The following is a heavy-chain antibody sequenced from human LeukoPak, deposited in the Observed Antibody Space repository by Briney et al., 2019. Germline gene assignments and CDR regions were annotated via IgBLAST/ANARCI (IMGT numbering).Heavy chain of an antibody. CDR1: GYIFTSNY. CDR3: VPYYGSGNNWFDP. J-gene: IGHJ5*02. CDR2: FDPEDGET. V-gene: IGHV1-24*01. D-gene: IGHD3-10*01. Sequence: GASVKVSCKTSGYIFTSNYIHWLRQAPGQGLEWMGGFDPEDGETIYAQKSQGRVTMTEDTSTDTAYMELSSLRSEDTAVYYCVPYYGSGNNWFDPWGQGTLVTVSS.